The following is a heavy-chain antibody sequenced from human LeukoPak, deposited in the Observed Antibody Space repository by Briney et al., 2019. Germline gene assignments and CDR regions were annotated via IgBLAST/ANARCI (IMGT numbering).Heavy chain of an antibody. CDR3: ARDGSGYGDYYYFDY. Sequence: SETLSLTCTVSGGSLSSYYWNWIRQPAGKGLEWIGRIYTSGSTNYNPSLKSRVTMSVDTSKNQFSLKLSSVTAADTAVYYCARDGSGYGDYYYFDYWGQGTLVTVSS. V-gene: IGHV4-4*07. D-gene: IGHD4-17*01. CDR1: GGSLSSYY. J-gene: IGHJ4*02. CDR2: IYTSGST.